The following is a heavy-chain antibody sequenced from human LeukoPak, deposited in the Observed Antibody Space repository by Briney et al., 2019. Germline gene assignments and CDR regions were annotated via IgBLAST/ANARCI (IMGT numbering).Heavy chain of an antibody. CDR1: GFTVSSNY. CDR3: ANVPSVDTAMVTALDAFDI. V-gene: IGHV3-23*01. D-gene: IGHD5-18*01. J-gene: IGHJ3*02. CDR2: ISGSGGST. Sequence: PGGSLRLSCAASGFTVSSNYMSWVRQAPGKGLEWVSAISGSGGSTYYADSVKGRFTISRDNSKNTLYLQMNSLRAEDTAVYYRANVPSVDTAMVTALDAFDIWGQGTMVTVSS.